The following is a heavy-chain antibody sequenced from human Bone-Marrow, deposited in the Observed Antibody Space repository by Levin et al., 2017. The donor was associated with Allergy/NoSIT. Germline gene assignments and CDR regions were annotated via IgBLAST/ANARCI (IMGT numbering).Heavy chain of an antibody. CDR1: GFTVSNNY. D-gene: IGHD3-3*02. V-gene: IGHV3-53*01. Sequence: LSLPCAVSGFTVSNNYMSWVRQAPGKGLEWVSVIYSGGDPYYTDSVKGRFTISRDSSKNTVSLQMNSLRAEDTAVYYCARLIFGVAPGYYWGQGTLVTVSS. CDR2: IYSGGDP. CDR3: ARLIFGVAPGYY. J-gene: IGHJ4*02.